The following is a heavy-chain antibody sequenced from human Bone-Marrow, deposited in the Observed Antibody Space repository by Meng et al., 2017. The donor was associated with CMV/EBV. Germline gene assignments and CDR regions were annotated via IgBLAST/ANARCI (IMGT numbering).Heavy chain of an antibody. CDR1: GFTFTDYG. Sequence: ASVKVSCKASGFTFTDYGISWVRQAPGQGLEWMGWISTYNGDTNYAQRLQGRVTMTTDTSTRIAYMELRNLRSDDTAVYYCARDHIRLGWYGAYGLDVWGQGTTVTSYS. CDR3: ARDHIRLGWYGAYGLDV. V-gene: IGHV1-18*01. D-gene: IGHD3-10*01. CDR2: ISTYNGDT. J-gene: IGHJ6*01.